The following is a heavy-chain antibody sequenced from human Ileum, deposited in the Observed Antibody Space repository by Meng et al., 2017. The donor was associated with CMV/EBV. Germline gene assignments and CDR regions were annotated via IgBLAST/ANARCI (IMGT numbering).Heavy chain of an antibody. Sequence: ASVKVSCKAFGYTFTSYYIHWVRQAPGQGLEWMGIINPADGDISYAQQSHGRVTMTRETSTSTVYMELSSLRSEDTAVYFCARPPGSIVGATLYLEYFHHWGQGTLVTVSS. CDR1: GYTFTSYY. D-gene: IGHD1-26*01. J-gene: IGHJ1*01. CDR2: INPADGDI. CDR3: ARPPGSIVGATLYLEYFHH. V-gene: IGHV1-46*01.